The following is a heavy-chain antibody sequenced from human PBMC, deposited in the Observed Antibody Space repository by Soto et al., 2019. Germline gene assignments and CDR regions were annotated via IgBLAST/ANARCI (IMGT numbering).Heavy chain of an antibody. V-gene: IGHV3-48*02. J-gene: IGHJ6*02. CDR2: ISSSSSTI. Sequence: EVQLVESGGGLVQPGGSLRLSCAASGFTFNTYSMNWVRQAPGKGLEWLSYISSSSSTIYYADSVKGRFTISRDNAKYSLYLQMNSLRDEDTAVFFCARGYYYGMDVWGQGTTVTV. CDR1: GFTFNTYS. CDR3: ARGYYYGMDV.